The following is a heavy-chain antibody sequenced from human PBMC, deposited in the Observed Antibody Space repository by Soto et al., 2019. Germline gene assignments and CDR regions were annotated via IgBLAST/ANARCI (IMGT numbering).Heavy chain of an antibody. V-gene: IGHV4-59*01. D-gene: IGHD5-18*01. J-gene: IGHJ6*03. CDR1: GGSISSYY. CDR3: ARLWVVDTAMVRYYYYYYMDV. CDR2: IYYSGST. Sequence: SETLSLTCTVSGGSISSYYWSWIRQPPGKGLEWIGYIYYSGSTNYNPSLKSRVTISVDTSKNQFSLKLSSVTAADTAVYYCARLWVVDTAMVRYYYYYYMDVWGKGTTVTVSS.